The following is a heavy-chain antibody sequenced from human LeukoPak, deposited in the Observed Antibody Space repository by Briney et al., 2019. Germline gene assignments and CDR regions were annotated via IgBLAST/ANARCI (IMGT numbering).Heavy chain of an antibody. CDR1: GFTFSSYS. CDR2: ISSSSTTI. J-gene: IGHJ5*02. Sequence: GGSLRLSCAASGFTFSSYSMMWVRQAPGKGLEWVSYISSSSTTIYYADSVKGRFTISRDNAKNSLYLQMNSLRAEDTAVYYCARAYRRNWFDPWGQGTLVTVSS. D-gene: IGHD1-26*01. V-gene: IGHV3-48*01. CDR3: ARAYRRNWFDP.